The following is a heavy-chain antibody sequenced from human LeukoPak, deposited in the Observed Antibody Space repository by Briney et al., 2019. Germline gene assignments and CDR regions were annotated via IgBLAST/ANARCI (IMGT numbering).Heavy chain of an antibody. J-gene: IGHJ4*02. CDR1: GFTFSSYA. D-gene: IGHD1-26*01. CDR2: ISGSGGST. CDR3: AKGCRRIVGAVYFDY. Sequence: GGSLRLSCAASGFTFSSYAMSWVRQAPGKGLEWVSAISGSGGSTYYADSVKGRFTISRDNTKNTLYLQMNSLRAEDTAVYYCAKGCRRIVGAVYFDYWGQGTLVTVSS. V-gene: IGHV3-23*01.